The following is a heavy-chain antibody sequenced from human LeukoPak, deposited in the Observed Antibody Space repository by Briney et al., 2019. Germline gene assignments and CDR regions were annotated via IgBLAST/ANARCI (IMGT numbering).Heavy chain of an antibody. CDR3: ARVPGAIRGYYYYYMDV. Sequence: PGGSLRLSCAASGFTFSSYGMQWVRQAPGKGPEWVAVISYDGSNKYYADSVKGRFTISRDNAKNTLYLQMNSLRAEDTAVYYCARVPGAIRGYYYYYMDVWGKGTTVTVSS. D-gene: IGHD4/OR15-4a*01. J-gene: IGHJ6*03. CDR1: GFTFSSYG. CDR2: ISYDGSNK. V-gene: IGHV3-30*03.